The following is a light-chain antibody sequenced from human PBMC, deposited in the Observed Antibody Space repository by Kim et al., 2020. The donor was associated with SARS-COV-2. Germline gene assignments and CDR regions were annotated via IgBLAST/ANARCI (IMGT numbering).Light chain of an antibody. Sequence: SASVGDRVTITCRASQSIGTRVAWYQQKPGRAPKLLIYEASTLESGVPSRFSGSGSGTAFTLTINRLQPDDFAVYYCQHYNIYSYTFGQGTKLEI. CDR3: QHYNIYSYT. CDR1: QSIGTR. V-gene: IGKV1-5*03. J-gene: IGKJ2*01. CDR2: EAS.